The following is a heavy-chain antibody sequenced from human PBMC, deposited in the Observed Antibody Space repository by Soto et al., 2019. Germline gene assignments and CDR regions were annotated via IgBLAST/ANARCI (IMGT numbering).Heavy chain of an antibody. CDR3: AKDGRGELLRDFDYYYGMDV. Sequence: PGGSLRLSCAASGFTFSSYGMHWVRQAPGKGLEWVAVISYDGSNKYYADSVKGRFTISRDNSKNTLYLQMNSLRAEDTAVYYCAKDGRGELLRDFDYYYGMDVWGQGTTVTVSS. CDR1: GFTFSSYG. V-gene: IGHV3-30*18. D-gene: IGHD1-26*01. CDR2: ISYDGSNK. J-gene: IGHJ6*02.